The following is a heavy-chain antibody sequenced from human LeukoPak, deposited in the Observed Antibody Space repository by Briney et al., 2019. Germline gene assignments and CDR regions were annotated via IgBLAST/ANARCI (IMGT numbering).Heavy chain of an antibody. D-gene: IGHD4-23*01. CDR1: GFTFSSYA. J-gene: IGHJ4*02. Sequence: AGGSLRLSCEASGFTFSSYAMHWVRQAPGKGLEWVAVISYDGSNKYYADSVKGRFTISRDNSKNTLYLQMNSLRAEDTAVYYCARDARWMRATYYFDYWGQGTLVTVSS. CDR2: ISYDGSNK. V-gene: IGHV3-30-3*01. CDR3: ARDARWMRATYYFDY.